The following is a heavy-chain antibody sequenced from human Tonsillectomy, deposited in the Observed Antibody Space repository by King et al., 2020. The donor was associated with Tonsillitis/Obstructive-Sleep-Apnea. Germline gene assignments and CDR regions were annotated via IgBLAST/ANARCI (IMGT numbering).Heavy chain of an antibody. CDR2: INNYNANT. D-gene: IGHD3-3*01. CDR1: GYTFTSYG. CDR3: ARGLQFLEGLGPREYMDV. Sequence: QLVQSGAEVKKPGASVKVSCKASGYTFTSYGITWVRQAPGQGLEWRGWINNYNANTYYAQKLQGRVIMTTDTSTSTVYMELRSLTSDDTAVYYCARGLQFLEGLGPREYMDVWGNGTTVTVSS. J-gene: IGHJ6*03. V-gene: IGHV1-18*01.